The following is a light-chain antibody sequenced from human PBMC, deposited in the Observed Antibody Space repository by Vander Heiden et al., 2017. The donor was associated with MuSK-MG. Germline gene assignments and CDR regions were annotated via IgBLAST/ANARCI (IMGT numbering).Light chain of an antibody. CDR1: RSGAKY. Sequence: SSELTQSPSVSVSPAQTPSIPCSGDRSGAKYACWYQQRPGQSPVLATYPATQRPSGIPECFSDSSSGNTATLTSRGTQAMDESDYYCQAWDSSSLLFGGGTKLTVL. V-gene: IGLV3-1*01. CDR2: PAT. CDR3: QAWDSSSLL. J-gene: IGLJ2*01.